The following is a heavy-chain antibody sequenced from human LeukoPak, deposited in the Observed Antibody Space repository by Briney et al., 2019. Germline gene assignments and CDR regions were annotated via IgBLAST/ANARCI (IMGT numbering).Heavy chain of an antibody. D-gene: IGHD3-9*01. CDR1: GGSISSYY. CDR3: ARAGAFNVLRYFDWSPNNWFDP. J-gene: IGHJ5*02. Sequence: NPSETLSLTCTVSGGSISSYYWSWIRQPPGKGLEWIGYIYYSGSTNYNPSLKSRVTISVDTSKNQFSLKLSSVTAADTAVYYCARAGAFNVLRYFDWSPNNWFDPWGQGTLVTVSS. CDR2: IYYSGST. V-gene: IGHV4-59*01.